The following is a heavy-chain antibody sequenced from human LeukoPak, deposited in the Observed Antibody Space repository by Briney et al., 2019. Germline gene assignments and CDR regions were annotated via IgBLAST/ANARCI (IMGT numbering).Heavy chain of an antibody. D-gene: IGHD3-22*01. CDR3: ARGCDSSGYYSEFWYFDL. CDR2: INPNSGGT. J-gene: IGHJ2*01. V-gene: IGHV1-2*04. Sequence: ASVKVSCKASGYTFTSYAMHWVRQAPGQGLEWMGWINPNSGGTNYAQKFQGWVTMTRDTSISTAYMELSRLRSDDTAVYYCARGCDSSGYYSEFWYFDLWGRGTLVTVSS. CDR1: GYTFTSYA.